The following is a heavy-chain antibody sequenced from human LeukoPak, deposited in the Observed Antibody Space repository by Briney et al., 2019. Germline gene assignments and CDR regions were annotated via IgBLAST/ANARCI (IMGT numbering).Heavy chain of an antibody. CDR1: GFTFSSYG. J-gene: IGHJ6*03. D-gene: IGHD2-2*01. CDR2: IRYDGSNK. V-gene: IGHV3-30*02. Sequence: GGSLRLSCEASGFTFSSYGMNWVRQAPGKGLEWVAFIRYDGSNKYYADSVKGRFTISRDNSKNTLYLQMNSLRAEDTAVYYCAKDPRYCSSTSCYQSFYYYYYMDVWGKGTTVTVSS. CDR3: AKDPRYCSSTSCYQSFYYYYYMDV.